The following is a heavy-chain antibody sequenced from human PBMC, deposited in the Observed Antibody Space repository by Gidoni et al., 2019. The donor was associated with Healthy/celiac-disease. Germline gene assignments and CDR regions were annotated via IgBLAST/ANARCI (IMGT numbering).Heavy chain of an antibody. D-gene: IGHD6-13*01. CDR3: AKELYAAGDYYYYYYMDV. J-gene: IGHJ6*03. Sequence: QVQLVESGGGVVQPGRSTRLSRAASGFPFSSYGRHWVRQAPGKGLEWVAVISYDGSNKYYADSVKGRFTISRDNSKNTLYLQMNSLRAEDTAVYYCAKELYAAGDYYYYYYMDVWGKGTTVTVSS. CDR2: ISYDGSNK. CDR1: GFPFSSYG. V-gene: IGHV3-30*18.